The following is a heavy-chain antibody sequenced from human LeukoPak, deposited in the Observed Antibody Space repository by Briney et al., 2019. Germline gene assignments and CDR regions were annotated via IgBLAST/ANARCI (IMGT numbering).Heavy chain of an antibody. CDR2: INPSGGST. V-gene: IGHV1-46*01. J-gene: IGHJ4*02. CDR3: ARETSHTIDY. CDR1: GYTFTGYY. Sequence: GASVRVSCKASGYTFTGYYMHWVRQAPGQGLEWMGIINPSGGSTSYAQKFQGRVTMTRDTSTSTVYMELSSLRSEDTAVYYCARETSHTIDYWGQGTLVTVSS.